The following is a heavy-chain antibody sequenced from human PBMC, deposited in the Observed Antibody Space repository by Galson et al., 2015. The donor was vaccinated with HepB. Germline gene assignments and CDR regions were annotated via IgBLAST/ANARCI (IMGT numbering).Heavy chain of an antibody. D-gene: IGHD5-12*01. CDR3: AREEATRDKGTYYYYYGMDV. J-gene: IGHJ6*02. V-gene: IGHV3-11*06. CDR2: ISSSSSYT. Sequence: SLRLSCAASGFTFSDYYMSWIRQAPGKGLEWVSYISSSSSYTNYADSVKGRFTISRDNAKNSLYLQMNSLRAEDTAVYYCAREEATRDKGTYYYYYGMDVWGQGTTVTVSS. CDR1: GFTFSDYY.